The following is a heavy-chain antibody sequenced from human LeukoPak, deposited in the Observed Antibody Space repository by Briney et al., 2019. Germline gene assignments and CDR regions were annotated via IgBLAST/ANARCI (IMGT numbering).Heavy chain of an antibody. J-gene: IGHJ6*02. Sequence: GRSLRLSCAASGFTFSSYSMHWVRQAPGKGLEWVAVISYDGSKKFYAESVKGRFTIPRDNSKSTLYLQMSSLGVEDKAAYFCARDDRVSADYYYGMDVWGQGTTVTVSS. D-gene: IGHD2-21*01. CDR2: ISYDGSKK. CDR3: ARDDRVSADYYYGMDV. CDR1: GFTFSSYS. V-gene: IGHV3-30-3*01.